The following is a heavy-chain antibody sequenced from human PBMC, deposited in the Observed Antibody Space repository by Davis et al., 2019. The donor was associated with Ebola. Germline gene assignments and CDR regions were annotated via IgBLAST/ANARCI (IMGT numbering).Heavy chain of an antibody. CDR1: GGSISPYY. V-gene: IGHV4-59*08. CDR2: IYYSGNT. CDR3: ARPDGAGSDY. J-gene: IGHJ4*02. Sequence: SETLSLTCTVSGGSISPYYWIWIRQPPGKGLEWIGYIYYSGNTNYNPSLKSRVTISVDTSKNQFSLKLSSVTAADTAVYYCARPDGAGSDYWGQGTLVTVSS. D-gene: IGHD3-10*01.